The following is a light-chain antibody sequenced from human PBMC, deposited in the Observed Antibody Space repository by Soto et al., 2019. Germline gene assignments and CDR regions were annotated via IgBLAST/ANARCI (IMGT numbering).Light chain of an antibody. CDR1: QSVSSK. CDR3: QHYSTWLWT. J-gene: IGKJ1*01. V-gene: IGKV3-15*01. CDR2: GAS. Sequence: EIVMTQSPATLSVSPGERATLSCRASQSVSSKLAWYQQKPGQGPRLLIYGASTRATGIPARFSGSGSGTDLTLTISRQQSEDFAVYYCQHYSTWLWTFGQGTKVEIK.